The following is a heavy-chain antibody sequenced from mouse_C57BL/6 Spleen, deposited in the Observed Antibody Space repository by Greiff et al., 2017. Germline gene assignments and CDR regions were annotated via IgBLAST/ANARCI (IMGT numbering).Heavy chain of an antibody. CDR1: GYTFTSYW. D-gene: IGHD1-1*01. V-gene: IGHV1-64*01. CDR2: IHPNSGST. CDR3: ARGYGSSLGFAY. J-gene: IGHJ3*01. Sequence: VQLQQPGAELVKPGASVKLSCKASGYTFTSYWMHWVKQRPGQGLEWIGMIHPNSGSTNYNEKFKSKATLTVDKSSSTAYMQLSSLTSEDSAVYYCARGYGSSLGFAYWGQGTLVTVSA.